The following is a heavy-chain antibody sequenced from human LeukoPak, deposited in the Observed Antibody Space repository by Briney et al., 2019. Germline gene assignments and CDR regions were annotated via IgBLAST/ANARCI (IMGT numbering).Heavy chain of an antibody. D-gene: IGHD6-13*01. Sequence: GRSLRLSCAASGFTFSSYAMHWVRQAPGKGLEWVAVISYDGSNKYYADSVKGRFTISRDNSKNTLYLQMNRLRAEDTAVYYCARDSGIAAAGPHDAFDIWGQGTMVTVSS. CDR2: ISYDGSNK. CDR1: GFTFSSYA. J-gene: IGHJ3*02. CDR3: ARDSGIAAAGPHDAFDI. V-gene: IGHV3-30-3*01.